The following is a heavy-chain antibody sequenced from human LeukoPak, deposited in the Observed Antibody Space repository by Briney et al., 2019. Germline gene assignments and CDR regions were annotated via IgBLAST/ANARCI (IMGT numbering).Heavy chain of an antibody. CDR2: IIPILGIA. CDR3: ARESSSLYNWFDP. D-gene: IGHD6-13*01. Sequence: SVKVSCKASGGTFSSYAISWVRQAPGQGLEWMGRIIPILGIANYAQKFQGRVTITADKSTSTAYMELGSLRSEDTAVYYCARESSSLYNWFDPWGQGTLVTVSS. V-gene: IGHV1-69*04. J-gene: IGHJ5*02. CDR1: GGTFSSYA.